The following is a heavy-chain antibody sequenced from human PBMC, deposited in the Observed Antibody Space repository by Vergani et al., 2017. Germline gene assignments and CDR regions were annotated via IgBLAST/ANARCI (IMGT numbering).Heavy chain of an antibody. Sequence: QVHLVESGGGVVQPGRSLRLSCVVSGFTSSYYSMHWVRQAPGKGLEWVAVISYDGTQKYYADSVKGRFTISRHNSKSTLYLQMNSLRTEDTAVYYCATKSCGTPGCQIGYFREWGQGTLVTVSS. J-gene: IGHJ1*01. V-gene: IGHV3-30*03. CDR1: GFTSSYYS. CDR2: ISYDGTQK. CDR3: ATKSCGTPGCQIGYFRE. D-gene: IGHD1-1*01.